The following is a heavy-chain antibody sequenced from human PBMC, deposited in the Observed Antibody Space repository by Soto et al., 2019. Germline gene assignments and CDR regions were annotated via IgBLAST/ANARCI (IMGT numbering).Heavy chain of an antibody. V-gene: IGHV1-18*01. Sequence: ASVKVSCKASGGTFSGYSISWVRQAPGQGLEWMGWISANTGNTNFAQRLQGRVTMTTDTSTSTAYMELRSLRSDDTAVYYCARDGRYSGSYGGYYFDYWGQGTLVTVSS. J-gene: IGHJ4*02. D-gene: IGHD1-26*01. CDR1: GGTFSGYS. CDR2: ISANTGNT. CDR3: ARDGRYSGSYGGYYFDY.